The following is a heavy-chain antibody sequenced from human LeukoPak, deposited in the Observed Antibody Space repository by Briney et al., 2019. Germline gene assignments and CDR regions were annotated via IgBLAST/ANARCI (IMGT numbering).Heavy chain of an antibody. Sequence: ASVKVSCKASGYTFTSYYMHWVRQAPGQGLEWVGRIIPILGIANYAQKFQGRVTITADKSTSTAYMELSSLRSEDTAVYYCARGRRQIGTMYNWNYWRWLGFDPWGQGTLVTVSS. J-gene: IGHJ5*02. V-gene: IGHV1-69*04. D-gene: IGHD1-7*01. CDR2: IIPILGIA. CDR1: GYTFTSYY. CDR3: ARGRRQIGTMYNWNYWRWLGFDP.